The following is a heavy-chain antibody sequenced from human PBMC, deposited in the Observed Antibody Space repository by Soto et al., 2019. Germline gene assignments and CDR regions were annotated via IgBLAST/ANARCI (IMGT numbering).Heavy chain of an antibody. Sequence: GGSLRLSCAASGFTVSSNYMSWVRQAPGKGLEWVSVIYSGGSTYYADSVKGRFTTSRDNSKNTLYLQMNSLRAEDTAVYYCARAGTYDSSGYHYYYYGMDVWGQGTTVTVSS. CDR3: ARAGTYDSSGYHYYYYGMDV. CDR1: GFTVSSNY. V-gene: IGHV3-53*01. CDR2: IYSGGST. D-gene: IGHD3-22*01. J-gene: IGHJ6*02.